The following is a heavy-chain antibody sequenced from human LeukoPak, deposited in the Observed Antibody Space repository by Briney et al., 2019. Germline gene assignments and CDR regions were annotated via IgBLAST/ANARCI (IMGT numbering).Heavy chain of an antibody. CDR2: VSHTGAT. Sequence: SETLSLTCSVSGASINGYFWNFVIQTPEKGLEFIGYVSHTGATTSNPNLKSRVSINMDTSKRQISLSLTSVTAADSALYYCARDRSGSYYTFDVWGPGTIVSV. V-gene: IGHV4-59*01. CDR1: GASINGYF. CDR3: ARDRSGSYYTFDV. J-gene: IGHJ3*01. D-gene: IGHD1-26*01.